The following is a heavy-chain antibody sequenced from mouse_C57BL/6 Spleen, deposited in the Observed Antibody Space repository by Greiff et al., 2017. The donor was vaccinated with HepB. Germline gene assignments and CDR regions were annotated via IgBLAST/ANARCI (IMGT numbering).Heavy chain of an antibody. CDR3: ARVLGGAWFAY. CDR2: INPYNGGT. J-gene: IGHJ3*01. D-gene: IGHD4-1*01. Sequence: VQLQQSGPVLVKPGASVKMSCKASGYTFTDYYMNWVKQSHGKSLEWIGVINPYNGGTSYNQKFKDKATLTVDKSSSTAYMELNSLTSEDSAVYYCARVLGGAWFAYWGQGTLVTVSA. V-gene: IGHV1-19*01. CDR1: GYTFTDYY.